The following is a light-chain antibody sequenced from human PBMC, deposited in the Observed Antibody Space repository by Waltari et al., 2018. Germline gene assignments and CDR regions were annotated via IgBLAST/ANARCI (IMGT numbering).Light chain of an antibody. J-gene: IGKJ1*01. Sequence: DIVMTQSPDSLAVSLGERATIHCKSSQRVLYTDNHKNYLTWYQQKPGQSPQLLIYWASTRESGVPDRFIGSGSGTDFTLTISSLQAEDVAVYYCHQHYTTPWTFGQGTQVEL. CDR1: QRVLYTDNHKNY. CDR2: WAS. CDR3: HQHYTTPWT. V-gene: IGKV4-1*01.